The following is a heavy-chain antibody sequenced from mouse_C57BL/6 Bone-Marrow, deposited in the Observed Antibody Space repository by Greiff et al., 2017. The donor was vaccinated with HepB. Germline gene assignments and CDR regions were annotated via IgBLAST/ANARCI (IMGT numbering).Heavy chain of an antibody. CDR2: ISSGGSYT. CDR1: GFTFSSYG. J-gene: IGHJ3*01. V-gene: IGHV5-6*01. Sequence: EVKLVESGGDLVKPGGSLKLSCAASGFTFSSYGMSWVRQTPDKRLEWVATISSGGSYTYYPDSVKGRFTISRDNAKNTLYLQMGSLKSEDTAMYYCARHGGLRRPFAYWGQGTLVTVSA. D-gene: IGHD2-4*01. CDR3: ARHGGLRRPFAY.